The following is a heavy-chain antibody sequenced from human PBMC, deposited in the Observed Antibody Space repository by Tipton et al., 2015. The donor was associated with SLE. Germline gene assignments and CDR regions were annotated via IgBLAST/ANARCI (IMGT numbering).Heavy chain of an antibody. Sequence: QLVQSGPEVKKPGASVRVSCKAFGYSFAAYGISWVRQAPGQGLAWMGWISGYNGDTNYAQNLQDRFTMTTDTSTSTAYMELRNLRSDDTAIYYCVRDVKGLDVDYWGPGTLLTVSS. CDR2: ISGYNGDT. D-gene: IGHD5-24*01. J-gene: IGHJ4*02. CDR3: VRDVKGLDVDY. V-gene: IGHV1-18*01. CDR1: GYSFAAYG.